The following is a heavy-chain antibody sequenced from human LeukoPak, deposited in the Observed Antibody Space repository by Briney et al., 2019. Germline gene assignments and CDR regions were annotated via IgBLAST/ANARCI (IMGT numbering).Heavy chain of an antibody. CDR2: IYYSGST. CDR3: ARGVGDIVVVPAADIGFDY. D-gene: IGHD2-2*01. CDR1: GGSISRGDYY. J-gene: IGHJ4*02. V-gene: IGHV4-30-4*08. Sequence: SETLSLTCTVSGGSISRGDYYWSWIRQPPGKGLEWIGYIYYSGSTYYNPSLKSRVTISVDTSKNQFSLKLSSVTAADTAVYYCARGVGDIVVVPAADIGFDYWGQGTLVTVSS.